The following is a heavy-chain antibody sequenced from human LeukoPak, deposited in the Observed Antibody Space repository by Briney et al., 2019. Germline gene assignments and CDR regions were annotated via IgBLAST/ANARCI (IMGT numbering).Heavy chain of an antibody. D-gene: IGHD4-17*01. CDR3: ARGHYGDTYGMDV. Sequence: GGSLRLSCAASGFTFSIYSMNWVRQAPGKGLEWVSSISNSGSFEFYADSVKGRFTVSRDNAKHSLYLQMNGLRAEDTAVYYCARGHYGDTYGMDVWGQGTAVTVSS. V-gene: IGHV3-21*01. J-gene: IGHJ6*02. CDR1: GFTFSIYS. CDR2: ISNSGSFE.